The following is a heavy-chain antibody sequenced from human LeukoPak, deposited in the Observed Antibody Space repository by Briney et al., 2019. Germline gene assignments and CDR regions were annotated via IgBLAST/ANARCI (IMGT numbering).Heavy chain of an antibody. CDR1: GYTFTNFY. CDR3: AGTIVDGGTNY. D-gene: IGHD2/OR15-2a*01. CDR2: INPSGGTT. V-gene: IGHV1-46*01. Sequence: ASVKVSCKASGYTFTNFYIHWVRQAPGQGLEWMGKINPSGGTTSYAQKFQGRVAMTRDTSTSTVYMDLSGLTSEDTAVYYCAGTIVDGGTNYWGQGTLVTVSS. J-gene: IGHJ4*02.